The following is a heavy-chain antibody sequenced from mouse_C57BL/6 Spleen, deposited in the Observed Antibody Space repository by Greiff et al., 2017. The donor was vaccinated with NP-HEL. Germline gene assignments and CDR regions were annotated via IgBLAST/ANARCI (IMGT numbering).Heavy chain of an antibody. CDR3: ARGGLNYQAWFAY. Sequence: EVKLVESGPGLVKPSQSLSLTCSVTGYSITSGYYWNWIRQFPGNKLEWMGYISYDGSNNYNPSLKNRISITRDTSKNQFFLKLNSVTTEDTATYYCARGGLNYQAWFAYWGQGTLVTVSA. CDR1: GYSITSGYY. V-gene: IGHV3-6*01. CDR2: ISYDGSN. D-gene: IGHD2-1*01. J-gene: IGHJ3*01.